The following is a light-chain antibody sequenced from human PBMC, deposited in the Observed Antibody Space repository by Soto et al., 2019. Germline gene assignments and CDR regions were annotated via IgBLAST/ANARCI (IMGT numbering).Light chain of an antibody. Sequence: QSALTQPASVSGSPGQSITISCTGTSSDVGGYKYVSWHQQHPGKAPKLMIYEVSNRPSGVSNRFSGSKSGNTASLTISGLQAEDEADYYCSSYTGSNTLVFGGGTKLTVL. CDR1: SSDVGGYKY. V-gene: IGLV2-14*01. J-gene: IGLJ3*02. CDR2: EVS. CDR3: SSYTGSNTLV.